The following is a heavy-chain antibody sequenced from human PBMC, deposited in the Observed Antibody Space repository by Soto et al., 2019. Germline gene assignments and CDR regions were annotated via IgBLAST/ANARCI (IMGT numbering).Heavy chain of an antibody. CDR2: IYYSGST. D-gene: IGHD6-6*01. Sequence: LSLTCTVSGGSISSGGYYWSWIRQHPGKGLEWIGYIYYSGSTYYNPSLKSRVTISVDTSKNQFSLKLSSVTAADTAVYYCARERRGYSSSYTNWFDPWGQGTLVTVSS. J-gene: IGHJ5*02. CDR1: GGSISSGGYY. V-gene: IGHV4-31*03. CDR3: ARERRGYSSSYTNWFDP.